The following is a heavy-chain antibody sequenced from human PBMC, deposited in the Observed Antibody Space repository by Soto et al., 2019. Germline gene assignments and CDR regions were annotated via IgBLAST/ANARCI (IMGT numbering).Heavy chain of an antibody. V-gene: IGHV3-13*01. D-gene: IGHD6-6*01. Sequence: GGSLRLSCAASGFTFSSYDMHWVRQATGKGLEWVSAIGTAGDTYYPGSVKGRFTISRENAKNSLYLQMSSLRAGDTAVYYCARMGDSSSSGTAFDYWGQGTLVTVSS. CDR3: ARMGDSSSSGTAFDY. J-gene: IGHJ4*02. CDR1: GFTFSSYD. CDR2: IGTAGDT.